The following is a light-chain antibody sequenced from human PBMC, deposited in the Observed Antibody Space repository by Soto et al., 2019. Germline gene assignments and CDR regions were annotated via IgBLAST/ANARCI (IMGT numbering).Light chain of an antibody. V-gene: IGKV1-39*01. CDR2: AAS. CDR3: QQSYSTLPWT. CDR1: QSISSY. Sequence: DIQMTQSPSSLSASVGDRVTITCRASQSISSYLNWYQQKPGKAPKLLIYAASSLQSGVPSRFSGSGSGTAFTLIIISRQPDDVATYYCQQSYSTLPWTFGQGTKVEIK. J-gene: IGKJ1*01.